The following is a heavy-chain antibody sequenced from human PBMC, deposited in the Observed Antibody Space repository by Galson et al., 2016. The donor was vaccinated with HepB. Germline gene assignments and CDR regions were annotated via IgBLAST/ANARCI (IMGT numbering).Heavy chain of an antibody. CDR1: GDSMTDYY. D-gene: IGHD7-27*01. Sequence: SETLSLTCTVSGDSMTDYYWSFIRRAPGKGLEWIGYIYHNGNIDYNPSLKSRVTISIDTSKNQFSLKLTSVTAADAAVYYCAGAGDLTENYFQYWGQGALVAVSS. V-gene: IGHV4-59*01. CDR2: IYHNGNI. CDR3: AGAGDLTENYFQY. J-gene: IGHJ4*02.